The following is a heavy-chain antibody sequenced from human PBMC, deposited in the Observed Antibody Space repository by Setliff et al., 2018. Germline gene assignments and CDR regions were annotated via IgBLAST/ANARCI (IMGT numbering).Heavy chain of an antibody. J-gene: IGHJ4*02. V-gene: IGHV3-33*06. Sequence: GGSLRLSCAASGFTFSSYGMHWVRQAPGKGLEWVAVIWYDGINKYYADSVKGRFTISRDNSKNTLYLQMNSLRAEDTAVYYCAKGRLLAVADTDLDYWGQGTLVTVSS. D-gene: IGHD6-19*01. CDR3: AKGRLLAVADTDLDY. CDR1: GFTFSSYG. CDR2: IWYDGINK.